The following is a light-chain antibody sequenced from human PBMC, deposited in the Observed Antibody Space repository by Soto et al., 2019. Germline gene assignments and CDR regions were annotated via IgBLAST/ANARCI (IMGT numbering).Light chain of an antibody. CDR3: QQYGSSPLT. V-gene: IGKV1-39*01. J-gene: IGKJ5*01. CDR1: QSISSS. CDR2: GVS. Sequence: DIQMTQSPSSLSASVGDKVTITCRASQSISSSLNWYQQKSGKAPNLLIYGVSRLQGGVPSRFSGSGSGTDFTLTISRLEPEDFAVYYCQQYGSSPLTFGQGTRLEIK.